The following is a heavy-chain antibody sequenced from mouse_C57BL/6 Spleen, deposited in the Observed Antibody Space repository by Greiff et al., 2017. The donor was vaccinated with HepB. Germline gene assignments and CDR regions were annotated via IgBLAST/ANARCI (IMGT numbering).Heavy chain of an antibody. D-gene: IGHD1-1*01. Sequence: VQLQQSGAELVKPGASVKLSCKASGYTFTEYTIHWVKQRSGQGLEWIGWFYPGSGSIKYNEKFKDKATLTADKSSSTVYMELSRLTSEDSAVYFCARHEGYYGSNYPYAMDYWGQGTSVTVSS. CDR2: FYPGSGSI. CDR1: GYTFTEYT. CDR3: ARHEGYYGSNYPYAMDY. V-gene: IGHV1-62-2*01. J-gene: IGHJ4*01.